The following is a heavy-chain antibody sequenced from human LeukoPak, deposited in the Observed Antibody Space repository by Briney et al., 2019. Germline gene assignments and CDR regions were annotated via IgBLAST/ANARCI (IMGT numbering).Heavy chain of an antibody. D-gene: IGHD3-16*01. V-gene: IGHV3-73*01. CDR1: GFTFSDSA. CDR3: TVPQSGGNWFDP. CDR2: IRGKGFSDPP. J-gene: IGHJ5*02. Sequence: GGSLKLSCAASGFTFSDSAIHWVRQASGKGLEWVGRIRGKGFSDPPAYAASVKDRFTISRDDSESTAYLQMNSLKAEDTAVYYCTVPQSGGNWFDPWGPGTQVTVSS.